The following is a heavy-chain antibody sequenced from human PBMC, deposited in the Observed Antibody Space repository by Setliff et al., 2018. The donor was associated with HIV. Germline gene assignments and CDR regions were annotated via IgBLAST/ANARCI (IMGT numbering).Heavy chain of an antibody. CDR1: SESFSDYY. J-gene: IGHJ4*02. CDR3: ARGQQLVPFDY. V-gene: IGHV4-59*10. CDR2: IYTSGST. D-gene: IGHD6-13*01. Sequence: PSETLSLTCAVYSESFSDYYWSWIRQPPGKGLEWIGRIYTSGSTNYNPSLKSRVTMSVDTSKNQFPLQLNSVAPADSAVYYCARGQQLVPFDYWGQGTLVTVSS.